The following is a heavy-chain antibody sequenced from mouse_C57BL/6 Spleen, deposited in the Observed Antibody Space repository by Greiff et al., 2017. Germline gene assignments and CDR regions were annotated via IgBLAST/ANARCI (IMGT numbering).Heavy chain of an antibody. CDR2: INPNYGTT. CDR1: GYSFTDYN. J-gene: IGHJ4*01. D-gene: IGHD1-1*01. Sequence: VQLQQSGPELVKPGASVKISCKASGYSFTDYNMNWVKQSNGKSLEWIGVINPNYGTTSYNQKFKGKATLTVDQSSSTAYMQLNSLTSEDSAVYYCARTVDYGSSDPDYAMDYWGQGTSVTVAS. V-gene: IGHV1-39*01. CDR3: ARTVDYGSSDPDYAMDY.